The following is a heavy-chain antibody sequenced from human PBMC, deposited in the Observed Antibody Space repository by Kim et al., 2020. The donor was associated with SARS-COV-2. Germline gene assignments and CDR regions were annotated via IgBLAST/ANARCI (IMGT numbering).Heavy chain of an antibody. CDR2: IYYSGST. CDR1: GGSISSYY. V-gene: IGHV4-59*01. Sequence: SETLSLTCTVSGGSISSYYWSWIRQPPGKGLEWIGYIYYSGSTNYNPSLKSRVTISVDTSKNQFSLKLSSVTAADTAVYYCARLSITMVRGVTRTYYYY. CDR3: ARLSITMVRGVTRTYYYY. J-gene: IGHJ6*01. D-gene: IGHD3-10*01.